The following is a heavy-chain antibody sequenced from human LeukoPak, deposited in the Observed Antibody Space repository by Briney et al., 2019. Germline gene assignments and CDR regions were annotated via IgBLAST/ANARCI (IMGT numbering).Heavy chain of an antibody. J-gene: IGHJ4*02. D-gene: IGHD3-10*01. CDR3: ARGPYYYGSGSYYRVRSYFDY. CDR1: GGSISSYY. CDR2: IYYSGST. Sequence: SETLSLTCTVSGGSISSYYWSWIRQPPGKGLEWIGYIYYSGSTNYNPSLKSRVTISVDTSKNQFSLKLSSVTAADTAVYYCARGPYYYGSGSYYRVRSYFDYWGQGTLVTVSS. V-gene: IGHV4-59*12.